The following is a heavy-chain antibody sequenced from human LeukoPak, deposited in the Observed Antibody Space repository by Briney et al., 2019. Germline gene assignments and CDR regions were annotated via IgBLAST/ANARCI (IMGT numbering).Heavy chain of an antibody. CDR1: GGSFSGYY. CDR3: ARDIAAAGDY. CDR2: INHSGST. Sequence: PSETLSLTCAVYGGSFSGYYWSWIRQPPGKGLEWIGEINHSGSTNYNPSLKSRVTIPVDTSKNQFSLKLSSVTAADTAVYYCARDIAAAGDYWGQGTLVTVSS. V-gene: IGHV4-34*01. J-gene: IGHJ4*02. D-gene: IGHD6-13*01.